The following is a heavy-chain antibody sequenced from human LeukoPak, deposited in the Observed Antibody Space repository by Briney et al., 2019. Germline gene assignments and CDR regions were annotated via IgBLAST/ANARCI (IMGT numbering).Heavy chain of an antibody. CDR3: ARHDMDVAGGGLDYFDN. J-gene: IGHJ4*02. V-gene: IGHV4-59*08. CDR1: GGSISRYY. D-gene: IGHD1-26*01. CDR2: IYYTGST. Sequence: SETLCLTCTVSGGSISRYYWSWMRQPPGKGLEWIAYIYYTGSTNYNPSLKSRVTISVDTSKNQFSLKLNSVTAADTAVYYCARHDMDVAGGGLDYFDNWGQGTLVTVSS.